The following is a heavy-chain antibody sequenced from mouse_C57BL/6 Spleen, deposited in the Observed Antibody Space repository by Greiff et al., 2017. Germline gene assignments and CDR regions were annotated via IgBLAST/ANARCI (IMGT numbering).Heavy chain of an antibody. Sequence: VTLMESGGGLVKPGGSLKLSCAASGFTFSSYAMSWVRQTPEQRLEWVATISDGGSYTYYPDNVKGRFTISRDNAKNNLYLQMSHLKSEDTAMYYCARERGTGSSFDYWGQGTTLTVSS. CDR3: ARERGTGSSFDY. V-gene: IGHV5-4*01. J-gene: IGHJ2*01. D-gene: IGHD1-1*01. CDR1: GFTFSSYA. CDR2: ISDGGSYT.